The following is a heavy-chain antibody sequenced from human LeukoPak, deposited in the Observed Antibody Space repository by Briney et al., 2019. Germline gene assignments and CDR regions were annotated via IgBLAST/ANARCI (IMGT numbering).Heavy chain of an antibody. CDR1: GYPFIAHF. D-gene: IGHD3-10*01. CDR2: IDTTTGNP. CDR3: VRGTPTPGMDY. J-gene: IGHJ4*02. V-gene: IGHV7-4-1*02. Sequence: ASVKVSCKASGYPFIAHFLNWVRKAPGQGLEWMGNIDTTTGNPRYAQDFTGRFVFSLDTSVSTAYLQITSLKADDTAAYYCVRGTPTPGMDYWGQGTQVTVSS.